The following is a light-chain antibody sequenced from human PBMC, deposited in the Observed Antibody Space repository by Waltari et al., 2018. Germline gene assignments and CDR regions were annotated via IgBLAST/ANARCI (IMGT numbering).Light chain of an antibody. V-gene: IGKV1-5*03. CDR2: KAS. CDR1: QSISSW. CDR3: QQYNSYSPYT. J-gene: IGKJ2*01. Sequence: DIQMTQSPSTLSTSVGDRVTITCRASQSISSWLAWYQQKPGKPPKLLIYKASSLESGVPSRFSGSGSGTEFTLTISNLQPDDFATYYCQQYNSYSPYTFGQGTKLEIK.